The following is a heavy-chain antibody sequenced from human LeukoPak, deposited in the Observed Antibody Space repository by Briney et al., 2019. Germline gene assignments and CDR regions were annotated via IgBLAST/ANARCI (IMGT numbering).Heavy chain of an antibody. Sequence: SETLSLTCTVSGGSITGYYWSWIRQPPGKGLEWIGYIYYSGITNYNPSLKSRVTISVDTSKNQFSLKLSSVTAADTAVYYCARRRAEGGSNGHYNWFDPWGQGILVTVSS. J-gene: IGHJ5*02. CDR1: GGSITGYY. CDR3: ARRRAEGGSNGHYNWFDP. CDR2: IYYSGIT. D-gene: IGHD6-13*01. V-gene: IGHV4-59*08.